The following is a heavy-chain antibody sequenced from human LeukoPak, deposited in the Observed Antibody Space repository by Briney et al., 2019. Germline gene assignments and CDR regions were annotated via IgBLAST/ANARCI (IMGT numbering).Heavy chain of an antibody. CDR3: ARSGKSWSGYRAYFDY. V-gene: IGHV1-69*01. D-gene: IGHD3-3*01. CDR2: IIPIFGTA. J-gene: IGHJ4*02. Sequence: SVKVSCKASGGTFSSYAISWVRQAPGQGLERMGGIIPIFGTANYAQKFQGRVTITADESTSTAYMELSSLRSEDTAVYYCARSGKSWSGYRAYFDYWGQGTLVTVSS. CDR1: GGTFSSYA.